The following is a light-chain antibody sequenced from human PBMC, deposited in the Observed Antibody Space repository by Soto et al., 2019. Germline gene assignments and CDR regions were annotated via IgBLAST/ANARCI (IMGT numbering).Light chain of an antibody. V-gene: IGLV4-69*01. CDR1: SGHSSYA. CDR2: LNSDGSH. J-gene: IGLJ1*01. Sequence: QPVLTQSPSASASLGASVKLTCTLSSGHSSYAIAWHQQQPEKGPRYLMKLNSDGSHSKGDGIPDRFSGSSSGAERYLTISSLQSEAEADYYCQTWGTGIRVFGTGTKVTVL. CDR3: QTWGTGIRV.